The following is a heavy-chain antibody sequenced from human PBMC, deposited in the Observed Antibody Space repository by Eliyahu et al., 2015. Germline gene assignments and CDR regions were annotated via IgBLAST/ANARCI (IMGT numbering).Heavy chain of an antibody. Sequence: EVQLVESGGDLVQPGRSLRLSCEASGFTFEEYAMXWVRQVPGKGLGWVSGISWNSNATAYADXVKGRFTIFRDNARKNLFLQMNSLRPDDTALYYCAKDLLPTGYASGWGDNYGMDVWGQGTTVTVSS. CDR2: ISWNSNAT. J-gene: IGHJ6*02. D-gene: IGHD6-19*01. CDR1: GFTFEEYA. CDR3: AKDLLPTGYASGWGDNYGMDV. V-gene: IGHV3-9*01.